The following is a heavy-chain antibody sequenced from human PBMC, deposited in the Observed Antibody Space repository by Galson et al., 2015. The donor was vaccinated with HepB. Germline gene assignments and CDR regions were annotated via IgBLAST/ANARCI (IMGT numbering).Heavy chain of an antibody. J-gene: IGHJ3*02. D-gene: IGHD1-1*01. CDR1: GGTFSSYA. Sequence: SVKVSCKASGGTFSSYAISWVRQAPGQGLEWMGRIIPILGIANYAQKFQGRVTITADKSTSTAYMELSSLRSEDTAVYYCARVASGNRKNRWNDVKGAPPFLDIWGQGTMVTVSS. CDR2: IIPILGIA. CDR3: ARVASGNRKNRWNDVKGAPPFLDI. V-gene: IGHV1-69*04.